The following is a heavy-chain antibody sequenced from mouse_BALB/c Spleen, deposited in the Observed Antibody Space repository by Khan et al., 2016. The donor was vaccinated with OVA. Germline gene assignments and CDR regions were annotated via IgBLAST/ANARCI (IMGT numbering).Heavy chain of an antibody. CDR1: GFTFSSFA. CDR3: ATSLVDYYAMDY. V-gene: IGHV5-9-3*01. Sequence: EVELVESGGGVVKPGGSLKLSCSASGFTFSSFAMSWVRQTPEKRLEWVATISTGGHYTFYPDSVKGRFTISRDNARKNMYLQMRRLRSEDEARDYGATSLVDYYAMDYWGQGTSVTVSS. J-gene: IGHJ4*01. CDR2: ISTGGHYT. D-gene: IGHD2-2*01.